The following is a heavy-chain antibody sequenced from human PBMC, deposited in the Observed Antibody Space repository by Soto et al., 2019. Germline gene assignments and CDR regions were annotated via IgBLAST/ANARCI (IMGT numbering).Heavy chain of an antibody. CDR1: GYRFTNYW. Sequence: PGESLKISCQASGYRFTNYWIAWVRQMPGKGLEWMGVIYPGDSDTRYSPSFQGQVTISVDKSISTAYLQWSSLKASDTAMYYCAGPTIPYYYYAMDVWGQGTTVTVS. CDR3: AGPTIPYYYYAMDV. CDR2: IYPGDSDT. V-gene: IGHV5-51*01. J-gene: IGHJ6*02.